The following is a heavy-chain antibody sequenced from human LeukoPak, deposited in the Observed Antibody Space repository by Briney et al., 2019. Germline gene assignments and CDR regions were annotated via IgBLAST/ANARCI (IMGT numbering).Heavy chain of an antibody. V-gene: IGHV1-69*04. CDR2: IIPILGLA. CDR1: GYTFTGYY. J-gene: IGHJ4*02. D-gene: IGHD3-22*01. Sequence: GASVKVSCKASGYTFTGYYMHWVRQAPGQGLEWMGRIIPILGLANYAQKFQGRVTITADKSTSTAYMEMSSLRSDDAAMFYCARDGSYYFDSSGYSSPDYWGQGTLVTVSS. CDR3: ARDGSYYFDSSGYSSPDY.